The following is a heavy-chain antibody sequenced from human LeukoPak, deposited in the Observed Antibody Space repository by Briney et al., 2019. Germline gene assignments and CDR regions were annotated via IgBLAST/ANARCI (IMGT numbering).Heavy chain of an antibody. J-gene: IGHJ4*02. V-gene: IGHV3-30*02. Sequence: GGSLRLSCAASGFTSSSYGMHWVRQAPGKGLEWVAFIRYDGSNKYYADSVKGRFTISRDNSKNTLYLQMNSLRAEDTAVYYCAKGYYYDSSGYPLGYWGQGTLVTVSS. CDR3: AKGYYYDSSGYPLGY. D-gene: IGHD3-22*01. CDR2: IRYDGSNK. CDR1: GFTSSSYG.